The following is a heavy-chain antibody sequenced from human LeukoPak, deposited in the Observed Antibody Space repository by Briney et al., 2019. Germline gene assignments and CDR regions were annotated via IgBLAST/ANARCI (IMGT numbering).Heavy chain of an antibody. CDR2: ISGGGVTT. CDR1: GFTFSSYA. V-gene: IGHV3-23*01. Sequence: PGGSLRLSCAASGFTFSSYAMSWVRQAPGKGLEWVSAISGGGVTTYYADSVKGRFTISRDNSKDTLFLQMNSLRADDTAEYYCAKDQDNIAARPRGFDYWGQGTLVTVSS. J-gene: IGHJ4*02. D-gene: IGHD6-6*01. CDR3: AKDQDNIAARPRGFDY.